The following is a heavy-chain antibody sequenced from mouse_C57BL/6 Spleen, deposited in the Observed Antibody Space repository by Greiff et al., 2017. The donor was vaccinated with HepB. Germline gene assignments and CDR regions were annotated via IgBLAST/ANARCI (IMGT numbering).Heavy chain of an antibody. CDR1: GYTFTDYE. CDR3: TILLRRSLYFDV. Sequence: QVQLQQSGAELVRPGASVTLSCKASGYTFTDYEMHWVKQTPVHGLEWIGAIDPETGGTAYNQKFKGKAILTADKSSSTAYMELRSLTSEDSAVYYCTILLRRSLYFDVWGTGTTVTVSS. D-gene: IGHD1-1*01. V-gene: IGHV1-15*01. J-gene: IGHJ1*03. CDR2: IDPETGGT.